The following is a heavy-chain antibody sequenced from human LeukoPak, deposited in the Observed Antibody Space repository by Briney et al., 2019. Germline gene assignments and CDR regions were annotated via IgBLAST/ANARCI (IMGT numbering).Heavy chain of an antibody. V-gene: IGHV4-59*01. CDR3: ARYTSHWGDFDY. D-gene: IGHD6-13*01. CDR1: GGSISSYY. Sequence: SETLSLTCTVSGGSISSYYWSWIRQPPGKGLEWIGYIYYSGSTNYNPSLKSRVTISVDTSKNQFSLKLSSVTAADTAVYYCARYTSHWGDFDYWGQGTLVTVSS. J-gene: IGHJ4*02. CDR2: IYYSGST.